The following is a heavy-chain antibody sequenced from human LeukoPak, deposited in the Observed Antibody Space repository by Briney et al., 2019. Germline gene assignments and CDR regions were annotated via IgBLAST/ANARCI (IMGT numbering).Heavy chain of an antibody. CDR2: IKEDGSQK. CDR1: GFTFSSYW. CDR3: ARSGSESDY. D-gene: IGHD1-26*01. Sequence: PGGSLRPSCAASGFTFSSYWMTWVRQAPGKGLEWVANIKEDGSQKNYVDSVKGRFTISRDNAKNSLYLQMNSLRAEDTAVYYCARSGSESDYWGQGVLVTVSS. J-gene: IGHJ4*02. V-gene: IGHV3-7*01.